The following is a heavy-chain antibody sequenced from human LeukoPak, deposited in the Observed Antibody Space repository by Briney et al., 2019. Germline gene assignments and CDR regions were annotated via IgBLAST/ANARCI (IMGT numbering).Heavy chain of an antibody. CDR2: ISSSSSYI. D-gene: IGHD2-21*02. Sequence: GGSLRLSYTASGLTFSSYSMNWVRQAPGRGLEWDSSISSSSSYIYYADSVKGRFSISRDNAKNSLYLQMNSLRAEDTAVYYCARVVTAPTGYYFDYWGQGTLVTVSS. CDR1: GLTFSSYS. V-gene: IGHV3-21*01. CDR3: ARVVTAPTGYYFDY. J-gene: IGHJ4*02.